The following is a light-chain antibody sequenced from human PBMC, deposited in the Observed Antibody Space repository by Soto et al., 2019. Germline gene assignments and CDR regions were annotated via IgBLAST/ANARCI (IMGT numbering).Light chain of an antibody. CDR1: SSDVGSYKF. CDR2: EGS. V-gene: IGLV2-23*01. J-gene: IGLJ2*01. Sequence: QSALTQPASVSGSPGQSITTSCTGTSSDVGSYKFVSWYQHHPGKAPKLMIYEGSKRPSGVSYRFSGSKSGNTASLTISGLQAEDEADYYCCSYAGSSTLVFGGGTKLTVL. CDR3: CSYAGSSTLV.